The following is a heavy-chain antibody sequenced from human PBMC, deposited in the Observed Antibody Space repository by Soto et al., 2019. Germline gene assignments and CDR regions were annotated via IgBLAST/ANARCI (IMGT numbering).Heavy chain of an antibody. CDR2: IHDSGST. CDR1: GGSISSHH. V-gene: IGHV4-59*11. D-gene: IGHD6-13*01. Sequence: QVQLQESGPGLVKPSETLSLTCTVSGGSISSHHWSWIRQPPGKGPECIASIHDSGSTTYNPSLKSRVTISVDTSKNQFSLSMTSVTAADTAVYYCARGGASSIWLDYWGQGILVTVSS. J-gene: IGHJ4*02. CDR3: ARGGASSIWLDY.